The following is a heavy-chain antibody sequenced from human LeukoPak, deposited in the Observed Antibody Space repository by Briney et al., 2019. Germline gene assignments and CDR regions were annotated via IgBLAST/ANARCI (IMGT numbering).Heavy chain of an antibody. CDR3: ARDEITMIVVADAFDI. CDR2: IYYSGST. CDR1: GGSISSSSYY. Sequence: SETLSLTCTVSGGSISSSSYYWGWIRQPPGKGLEWIGSIYYSGSTYYNPSLKSRVTISVDTSKNQFSLKLSSVTAADTAVYYCARDEITMIVVADAFDIWGQGTMVTVSS. D-gene: IGHD3-22*01. V-gene: IGHV4-39*07. J-gene: IGHJ3*02.